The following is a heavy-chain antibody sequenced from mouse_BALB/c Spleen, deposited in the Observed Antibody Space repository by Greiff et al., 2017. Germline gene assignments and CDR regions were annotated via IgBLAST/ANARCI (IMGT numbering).Heavy chain of an antibody. D-gene: IGHD2-4*01. Sequence: QVQLKESGAELVRPGTSVKVSCKASGYAFTNYLIEWVKQRPGHGLEWIGEILPGSGSTNYNEKFKGKATFTADTSSNTAYMQLSSLTSEDSAVYYCARKRVITTAWFAYWGQGTLVTVSA. CDR2: ILPGSGST. J-gene: IGHJ3*01. CDR3: ARKRVITTAWFAY. V-gene: IGHV1-54*02. CDR1: GYAFTNYL.